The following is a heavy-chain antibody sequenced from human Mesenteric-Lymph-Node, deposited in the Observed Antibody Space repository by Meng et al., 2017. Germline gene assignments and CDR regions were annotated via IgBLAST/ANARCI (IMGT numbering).Heavy chain of an antibody. V-gene: IGHV3-23*01. CDR2: ISGTGGYT. D-gene: IGHD3-22*01. CDR3: AKEIYSSGYYSSDY. J-gene: IGHJ4*02. CDR1: GFTFSSYA. Sequence: GESLKISCAASGFTFSSYAMSWVRQAPGKGLEWVSGISGTGGYTYYADSVKGRFTISRDNSRDTLYLQMNNLRVEDTAVYYCAKEIYSSGYYSSDYWGQGTLVTVSS.